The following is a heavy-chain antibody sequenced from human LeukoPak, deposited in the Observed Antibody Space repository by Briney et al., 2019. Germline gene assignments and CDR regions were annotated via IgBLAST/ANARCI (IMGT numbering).Heavy chain of an antibody. CDR2: ISSSSSYI. CDR3: ARPLVYYHSSGYYPLDY. Sequence: GGSLRLSCAACGFTFSSYIMNWDRQAPGKGLEWVSSISSSSSYIYYADSVKGRFTISRDNAKNSLYLQMNSLRAEDTAVYYCARPLVYYHSSGYYPLDYWGQGTPVTVSS. J-gene: IGHJ4*02. V-gene: IGHV3-21*01. CDR1: GFTFSSYI. D-gene: IGHD3-22*01.